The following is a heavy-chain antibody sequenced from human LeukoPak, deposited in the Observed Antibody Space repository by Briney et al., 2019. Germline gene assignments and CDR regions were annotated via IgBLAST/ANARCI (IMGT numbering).Heavy chain of an antibody. CDR1: GFTFGDYA. CDR2: IRSKAYGGTT. D-gene: IGHD1-26*01. CDR3: TRDFVVGAPTGYFDY. Sequence: GGSLRLSCTASGFTFGDYAMSWFRQAPGKGLEWVGFIRSKAYGGTTEYAASVKGRFTISRDDSKSIACLQMNSLKTEDTAVYYCTRDFVVGAPTGYFDYWGQGTLVTVSS. V-gene: IGHV3-49*03. J-gene: IGHJ4*02.